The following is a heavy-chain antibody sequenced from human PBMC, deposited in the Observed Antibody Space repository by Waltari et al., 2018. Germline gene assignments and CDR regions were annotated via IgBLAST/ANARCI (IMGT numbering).Heavy chain of an antibody. Sequence: QVQRQESGPGLVKPSGTLSLTCAVSGGSISSGNWWLWFGQPPGKGLEWIGEIYHSGSTNYNPSLKSRVTISVDKSKNQFSLKLSSVTAADTAVYYCARESCSSTSCLPDYWGQGTLVTVSS. CDR3: ARESCSSTSCLPDY. D-gene: IGHD2-2*01. J-gene: IGHJ4*02. V-gene: IGHV4-4*02. CDR1: GGSISSGNW. CDR2: IYHSGST.